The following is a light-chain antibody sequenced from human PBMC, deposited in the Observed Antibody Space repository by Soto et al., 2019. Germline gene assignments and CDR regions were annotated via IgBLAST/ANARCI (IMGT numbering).Light chain of an antibody. Sequence: EIVLTQSPGTLSLSPGERATLSCRASQSLSKTYLAWYQQKPGQAPRLLIDGASSRATGTPDRFSGSGSGTDFTLTISRLEPEDFAVYYCQQYVSPPWTFGQGTKVDIK. CDR1: QSLSKTY. CDR3: QQYVSPPWT. V-gene: IGKV3-20*01. CDR2: GAS. J-gene: IGKJ1*01.